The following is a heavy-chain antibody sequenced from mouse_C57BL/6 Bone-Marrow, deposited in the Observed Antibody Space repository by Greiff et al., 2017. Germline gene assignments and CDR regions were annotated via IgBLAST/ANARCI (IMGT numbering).Heavy chain of an antibody. Sequence: VQLQQPGAELVMPGASVKLSCKASGYTFTSYWMHWVKQRPGQGLEWIGEIAPSDSYTNYNQKFKGKSTLTVDKSSSTAYMQLSSLTSEDSAVYYCARMYGSSYDWYFDVWGTGTTVTVSS. CDR3: ARMYGSSYDWYFDV. V-gene: IGHV1-69*01. J-gene: IGHJ1*03. CDR2: IAPSDSYT. D-gene: IGHD1-1*01. CDR1: GYTFTSYW.